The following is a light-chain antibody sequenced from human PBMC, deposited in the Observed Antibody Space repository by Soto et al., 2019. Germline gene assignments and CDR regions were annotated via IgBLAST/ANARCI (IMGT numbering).Light chain of an antibody. V-gene: IGKV1-33*01. Sequence: DIQMTQSPSSLSASVGDRVTITCQASHDITSYLTWYQHKPGKAPKLLIYDASILEEGVPSRFSGSGSGTDFTLTISSLQPDDFATYYCLQDYNYPLTFGQGTKVEIK. CDR3: LQDYNYPLT. J-gene: IGKJ1*01. CDR1: HDITSY. CDR2: DAS.